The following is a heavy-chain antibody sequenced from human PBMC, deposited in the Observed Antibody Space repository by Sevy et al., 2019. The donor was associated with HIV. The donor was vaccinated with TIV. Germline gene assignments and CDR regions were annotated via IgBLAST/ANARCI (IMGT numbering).Heavy chain of an antibody. CDR3: AREGCTRPHDH. Sequence: GGSLRLSFVASGFNFNIYSMNWVRQAPGKGLEWVSTLSFGCGRINHADSVQGRFTMSRDDSKKTVYLEMNSLRAEDTAVYYCAREGCTRPHDHWGQGTLVTVSS. CDR2: LSFGCGRI. D-gene: IGHD2-8*01. V-gene: IGHV3-23*01. J-gene: IGHJ4*02. CDR1: GFNFNIYS.